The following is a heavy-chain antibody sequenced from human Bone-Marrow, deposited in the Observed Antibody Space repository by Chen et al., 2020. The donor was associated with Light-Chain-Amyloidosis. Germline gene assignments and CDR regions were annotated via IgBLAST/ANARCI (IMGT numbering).Heavy chain of an antibody. J-gene: IGHJ3*02. CDR1: EFTFTNFW. CDR3: ARDRGWWTFDI. CDR2: IKQDGSKN. D-gene: IGHD2-8*02. V-gene: IGHV3-7*01. Sequence: EVQLVESGGGLVEPGGSLRRTGTASEFTFTNFWMIWVRQAPGKWLEWVANIKQDGSKNYYVDSVKGRFTISRDNAKNSLYLQMNSLRAEDTAVYYCARDRGWWTFDIWGQGTMVTVSS.